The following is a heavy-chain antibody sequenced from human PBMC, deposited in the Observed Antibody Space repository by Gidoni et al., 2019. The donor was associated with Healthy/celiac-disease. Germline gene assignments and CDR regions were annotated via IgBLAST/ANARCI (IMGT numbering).Heavy chain of an antibody. CDR2: GST. CDR3: ARDSGYRQRPYSSSHGDYGCFDP. Sequence: GSTGYADSVKGRFTISRDNAKNSLYLQMNSLRAEDTALYHCARDSGYRQRPYSSSHGDYGCFDPWGQGTLVTVSS. D-gene: IGHD6-6*01. J-gene: IGHJ5*02. V-gene: IGHV3-20*01.